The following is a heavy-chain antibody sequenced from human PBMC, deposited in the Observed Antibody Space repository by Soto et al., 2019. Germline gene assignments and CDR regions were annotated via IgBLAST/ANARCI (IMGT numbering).Heavy chain of an antibody. CDR2: IIPILGIA. V-gene: IGHV1-69*02. J-gene: IGHJ5*02. Sequence: SVKVSCKASGGTFSSYTISWVRQAPGQGLEWMGRIIPILGIANYAQKFQGRVTITADKSTSTAYMELSSLRSEDTAVYYCARSPDFWSGSSNWFDPWGQGTLVTVSS. CDR1: GGTFSSYT. D-gene: IGHD3-3*01. CDR3: ARSPDFWSGSSNWFDP.